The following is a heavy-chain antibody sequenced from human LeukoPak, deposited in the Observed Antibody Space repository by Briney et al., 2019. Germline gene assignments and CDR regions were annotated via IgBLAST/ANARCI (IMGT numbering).Heavy chain of an antibody. CDR2: ISSSSSYI. D-gene: IGHD6-19*01. J-gene: IGHJ4*02. CDR1: GFTFSSYS. CDR3: ARPAVRYSSGWFPRDYFDY. V-gene: IGHV3-21*01. Sequence: GGSLRLSCAASGFTFSSYSMNWVRQAPGKGLEWVSSISSSSSYIYYADSVKGRFTISRDNAKNSLYLQMDSLRAEDTAVYYCARPAVRYSSGWFPRDYFDYWGQGTLVTVSS.